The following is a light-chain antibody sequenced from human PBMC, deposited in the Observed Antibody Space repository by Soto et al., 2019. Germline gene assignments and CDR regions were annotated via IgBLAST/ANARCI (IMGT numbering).Light chain of an antibody. J-gene: IGKJ2*01. CDR3: MQGTHWPYT. CDR1: QSLVFSNGNTY. Sequence: DVVMTQSPLSLPVTLGQPASISCRSNQSLVFSNGNTYLTWFQQRPGQSPRRLICEVSNRDSGVPERFSGSGSGTDFTLKISRVEAEDVAVYYWMQGTHWPYTFGQGTKLEIK. CDR2: EVS. V-gene: IGKV2-30*01.